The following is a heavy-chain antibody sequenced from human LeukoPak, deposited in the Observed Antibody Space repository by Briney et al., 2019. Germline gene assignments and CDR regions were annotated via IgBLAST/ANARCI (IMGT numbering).Heavy chain of an antibody. D-gene: IGHD6-13*01. J-gene: IGHJ4*02. CDR3: ARGVQAGVDY. Sequence: ASVKVSCKASGYTFSSLDINWVRQTTGHGLECMGWMGPSSGDTGYAQQFEGRVTMTRDSSKSTAYMELSSLRSEDTAVYYCARGVQAGVDYWGQGTLVTVSS. V-gene: IGHV1-8*01. CDR1: GYTFSSLD. CDR2: MGPSSGDT.